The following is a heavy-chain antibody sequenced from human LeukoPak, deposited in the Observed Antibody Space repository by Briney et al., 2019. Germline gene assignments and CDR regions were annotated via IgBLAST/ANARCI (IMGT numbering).Heavy chain of an antibody. V-gene: IGHV3-23*01. CDR1: GFTLRSYA. Sequence: GGSLRLSCAASGFTLRSYAMSWVRQGPGKGLERVSAISVSGNTSHTDPVKGRFTISRISSKNTLYLQMNSLRAEHTAGYYCARARARWLLPNYFDYWGQGTLVTVSS. D-gene: IGHD3-22*01. CDR2: ISVSGNT. CDR3: ARARARWLLPNYFDY. J-gene: IGHJ4*02.